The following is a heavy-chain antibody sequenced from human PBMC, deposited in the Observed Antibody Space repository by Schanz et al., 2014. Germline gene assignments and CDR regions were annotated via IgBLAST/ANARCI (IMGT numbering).Heavy chain of an antibody. CDR3: ARGDPVAGLDY. CDR1: GFTFITYT. V-gene: IGHV3-48*01. J-gene: IGHJ4*02. CDR2: ISSSGTSI. Sequence: EVQLVESGGGVVQPGGSLRLSCATSGFTFITYTMNWVRQTPGKGLEWVSFISSSGTSIYYADSVKGRFTISRDNAKNTVYLQMNSLRGEDTGMYYCARGDPVAGLDYWGRGTLVTVSS.